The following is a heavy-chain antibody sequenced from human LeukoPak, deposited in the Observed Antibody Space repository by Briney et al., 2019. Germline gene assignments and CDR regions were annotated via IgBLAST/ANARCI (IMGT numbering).Heavy chain of an antibody. J-gene: IGHJ4*02. CDR1: GYTFTSYY. Sequence: ASVKVSCKASGYTFTSYYMHWVRQAPGQGLEWMGIINPSDGTTYYAQKFRGRVTMTRDTSTSTVYMDLSNLRSEDPAVYYCERAIVRTGYSRDFDYWGQGTLVTVSS. CDR3: ERAIVRTGYSRDFDY. D-gene: IGHD5-18*01. V-gene: IGHV1-46*01. CDR2: INPSDGTT.